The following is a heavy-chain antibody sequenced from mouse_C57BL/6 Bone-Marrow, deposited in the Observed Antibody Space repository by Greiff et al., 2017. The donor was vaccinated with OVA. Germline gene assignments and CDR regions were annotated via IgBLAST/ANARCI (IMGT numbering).Heavy chain of an antibody. Sequence: VQLQQPGAELVKPGASVKLSCKASGYTFTSYWMHWVKQRPGQGLEWIGMIHPNSGSTNYNEKFKSKATLTVDKSSSTAYMQLSSLTSEDSAVYYCANDGYYLYWYFDVWGTGTTVTVSS. V-gene: IGHV1-64*01. CDR1: GYTFTSYW. D-gene: IGHD2-3*01. CDR2: IHPNSGST. CDR3: ANDGYYLYWYFDV. J-gene: IGHJ1*03.